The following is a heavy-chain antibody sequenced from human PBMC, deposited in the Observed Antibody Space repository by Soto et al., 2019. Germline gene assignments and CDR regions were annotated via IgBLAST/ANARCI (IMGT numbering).Heavy chain of an antibody. Sequence: GGSLRLSCAASGFTFSRYWMNWVRQAPGKGLEWVANIKQDGTEKNYVDSVKGRFTISRDNARNSLYLQMDSLRAEDTAVYFCARGDTPMITGMDSFDIWGQGTMVTVSS. J-gene: IGHJ3*02. CDR1: GFTFSRYW. CDR2: IKQDGTEK. V-gene: IGHV3-7*01. CDR3: ARGDTPMITGMDSFDI. D-gene: IGHD5-18*01.